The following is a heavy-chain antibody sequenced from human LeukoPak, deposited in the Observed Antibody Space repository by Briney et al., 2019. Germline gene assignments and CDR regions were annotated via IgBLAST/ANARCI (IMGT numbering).Heavy chain of an antibody. D-gene: IGHD1-26*01. CDR3: AGSGSYYGDYYYYYYMDV. J-gene: IGHJ6*03. V-gene: IGHV1-18*01. CDR1: GYTFTSYG. CDR2: ISAYNGNT. Sequence: GASVKVSCKASGYTFTSYGISWVRQAPGQGLEWMGWISAYNGNTNYAQKLQGRVTMVTDTSTSTAYMELRSLRSDDTAVYYCAGSGSYYGDYYYYYYMDVWGKGTTVTVSS.